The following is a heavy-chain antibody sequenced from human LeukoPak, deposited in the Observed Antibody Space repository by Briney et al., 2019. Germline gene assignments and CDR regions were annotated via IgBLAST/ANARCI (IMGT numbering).Heavy chain of an antibody. CDR2: IYYSGST. Sequence: SETLSLTCTVSGGSISSSSCYWGWIRQPPGKGLEWIGSIYYSGSTYYNPSLKSRVAISVDTSKNQFSLKLSSVTAADTAMYYCARHSTIVTERWFDPCGQGTLVTVSS. V-gene: IGHV4-39*01. CDR3: ARHSTIVTERWFDP. J-gene: IGHJ5*02. D-gene: IGHD2-21*01. CDR1: GGSISSSSCY.